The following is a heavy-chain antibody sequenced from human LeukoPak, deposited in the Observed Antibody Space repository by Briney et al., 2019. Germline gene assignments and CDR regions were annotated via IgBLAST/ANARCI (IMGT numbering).Heavy chain of an antibody. CDR1: GGSISSSSYY. CDR3: ARVLVVVVAATPDWFDP. Sequence: SETLSLTCTVSGGSISSSSYYWGWIRQPPGKGLEWIGSIYYSGSTYYNPSLKSRVTISVDTSKNQFSLKLSSVTAADTAVYYCARVLVVVVAATPDWFDPWGQGTLVTVSS. D-gene: IGHD2-15*01. CDR2: IYYSGST. V-gene: IGHV4-39*07. J-gene: IGHJ5*02.